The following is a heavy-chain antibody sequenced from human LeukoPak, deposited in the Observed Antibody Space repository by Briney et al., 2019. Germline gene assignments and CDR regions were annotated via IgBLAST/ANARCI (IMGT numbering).Heavy chain of an antibody. CDR1: GYTFTNYG. D-gene: IGHD3-16*02. CDR3: AGVEDRDYVWGSYRLADY. Sequence: ASVKVSCKASGYTFTNYGISWVRQAPGQGLEWMGWISAHNGNTNYAQKLQGRVTMTTDTSTTTAYMELRSLRSDDTAVYYCAGVEDRDYVWGSYRLADYWGQGTLVTVSS. CDR2: ISAHNGNT. V-gene: IGHV1-18*04. J-gene: IGHJ4*02.